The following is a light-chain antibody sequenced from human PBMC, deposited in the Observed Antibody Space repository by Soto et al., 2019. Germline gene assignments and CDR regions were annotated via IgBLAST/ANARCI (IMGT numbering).Light chain of an antibody. CDR3: ASWDSSLYAVV. CDR1: SSNIGKNF. Sequence: QSVLTQPPSVSAAPGQTVIISCSGGSSNIGKNFVSWYQQVPGTAPKFLMYENNKRPSGIPDRFSGSKSGTSVTLAITGLQTGDEADYYCASWDSSLYAVVFGGGTKVTVL. J-gene: IGLJ3*02. V-gene: IGLV1-51*02. CDR2: ENN.